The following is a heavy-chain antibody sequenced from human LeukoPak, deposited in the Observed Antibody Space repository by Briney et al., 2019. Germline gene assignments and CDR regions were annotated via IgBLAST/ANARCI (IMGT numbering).Heavy chain of an antibody. CDR2: IWYDGSNT. CDR3: ARAGIVNALDY. CDR1: GYTFSIYG. J-gene: IGHJ4*02. V-gene: IGHV3-33*01. D-gene: IGHD2/OR15-2a*01. Sequence: GMSLRLSCAASGYTFSIYGMNWVRQAPGKGLEWVAIIWYDGSNTYFAESVMGRFSISKDNFKNIVYLQMNSLKIKDTGVYYCARAGIVNALDYWGQGAQVTVSP.